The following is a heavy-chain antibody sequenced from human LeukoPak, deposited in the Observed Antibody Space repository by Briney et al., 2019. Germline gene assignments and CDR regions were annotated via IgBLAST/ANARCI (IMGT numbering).Heavy chain of an antibody. CDR1: GGSFSGYY. CDR3: AKQGRQIPFGGVVAIAPFDI. Sequence: SETLSLTCAVYGGSFSGYYWSWIRQPPGKGLEWIGEINHSGSTNYNPSLKSRVTISVDTSKNQFSLKLSSVTAADTALYYCAKQGRQIPFGGVVAIAPFDIWGQGTMVTVSS. CDR2: INHSGST. J-gene: IGHJ3*02. V-gene: IGHV4-34*01. D-gene: IGHD3-16*02.